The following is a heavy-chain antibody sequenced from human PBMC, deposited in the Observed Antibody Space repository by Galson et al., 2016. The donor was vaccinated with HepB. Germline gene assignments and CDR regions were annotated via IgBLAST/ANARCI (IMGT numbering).Heavy chain of an antibody. CDR2: VKRDGSER. CDR1: GFTLSSYW. CDR3: ARGANRGRPFDY. V-gene: IGHV3-7*03. J-gene: IGHJ4*02. Sequence: SLRLPCPASGFTLSSYWMSWVRQAAGQGLEWVANVKRDGSERYYVDSVKGRFAISRDNANNSLILQMNSRRVEATAVYYRARGANRGRPFDYWGQGPLVTVCS. D-gene: IGHD3-10*01.